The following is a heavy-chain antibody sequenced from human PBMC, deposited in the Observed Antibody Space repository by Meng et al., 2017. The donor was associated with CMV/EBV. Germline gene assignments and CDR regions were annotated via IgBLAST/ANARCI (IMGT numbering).Heavy chain of an antibody. CDR3: ARLYYDFWSGYDR. J-gene: IGHJ5*02. Sequence: SGGYVSSGSYYWSWIRQPPGKGLEWIGYIYYSGSTNYNPSLKSRVTISVDTSKNQFSLKLSSVTAADTAVYYCARLYYDFWSGYDRWGQGTLVTVSS. V-gene: IGHV4-61*01. CDR1: GGYVSSGSYY. CDR2: IYYSGST. D-gene: IGHD3-3*01.